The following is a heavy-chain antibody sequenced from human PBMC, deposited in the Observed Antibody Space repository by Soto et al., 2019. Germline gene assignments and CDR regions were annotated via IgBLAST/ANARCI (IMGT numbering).Heavy chain of an antibody. CDR3: SKGTGTTRLYSMDV. CDR1: GFIFHTYA. CDR2: ISASGDST. Sequence: GGSLRLSCVASGFIFHTYAMNWVRQAPGKGLEWVSAISASGDSTFYADSLRGRFTISRGNSKDTLYLQMNSLTAEDTALYYCSKGTGTTRLYSMDVWGQGTTVTVSS. V-gene: IGHV3-23*01. J-gene: IGHJ6*02. D-gene: IGHD1-7*01.